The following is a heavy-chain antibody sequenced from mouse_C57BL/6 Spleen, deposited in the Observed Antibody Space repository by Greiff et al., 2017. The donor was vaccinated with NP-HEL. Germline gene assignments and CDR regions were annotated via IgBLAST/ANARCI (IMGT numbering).Heavy chain of an antibody. CDR2: IDPNSGGT. CDR3: ARRLIYYDYDEGYYYAMDY. Sequence: QVQLQQPGAELVKPGASVKLSCKASGYTFTSYWMHWVKQRPGRGLEWIGRIDPNSGGTKYNEKFKSKATLTVDKPSSTAYMQLSSLTSEDSAVYYCARRLIYYDYDEGYYYAMDYWGQGTSVTVSS. V-gene: IGHV1-72*01. J-gene: IGHJ4*01. D-gene: IGHD2-4*01. CDR1: GYTFTSYW.